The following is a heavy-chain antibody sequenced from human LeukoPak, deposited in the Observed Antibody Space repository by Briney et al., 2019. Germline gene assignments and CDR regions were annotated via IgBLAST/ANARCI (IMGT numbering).Heavy chain of an antibody. CDR2: INPNSGGT. CDR1: GYTFTGYY. J-gene: IGHJ6*03. Sequence: ASVKVSCKASGYTFTGYYMHWVRQASGQGLEWMGWINPNSGGTNYAQKFQGRVTMTRDTSISTAYMELSRLRTDDTAVYYCARDLTYSYGPDIYYYYYYMDVWGKGTTVTVSS. V-gene: IGHV1-2*02. CDR3: ARDLTYSYGPDIYYYYYYMDV. D-gene: IGHD5-18*01.